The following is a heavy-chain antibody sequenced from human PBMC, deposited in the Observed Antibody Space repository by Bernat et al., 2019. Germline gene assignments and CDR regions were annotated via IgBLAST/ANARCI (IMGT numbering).Heavy chain of an antibody. J-gene: IGHJ5*02. CDR2: IKQDGSEK. CDR3: ARWQRANANSWPTQFDP. D-gene: IGHD6-13*01. Sequence: EVQLVESGGGLVQPGGSLRLSCAASGLTFSNYWMSWVRQAPGKGLEWVANIKQDGSEKYYVDSVKGRFTISRDNAKSSLFLQMNSMRAEDTAVYYCARWQRANANSWPTQFDPWGQGTLVTVSS. V-gene: IGHV3-7*03. CDR1: GLTFSNYW.